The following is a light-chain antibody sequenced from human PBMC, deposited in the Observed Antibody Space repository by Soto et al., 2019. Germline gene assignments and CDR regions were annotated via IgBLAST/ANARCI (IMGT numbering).Light chain of an antibody. J-gene: IGLJ2*01. CDR1: SSDVGTYNY. CDR2: EVS. Sequence: QSALTQPPSASGSPGQSVTISCTGTSSDVGTYNYVSWYQQHPGKAPKLMIYEVSKRPSGVPDRFSGSKSGNTASLTVSGLQDEDEADYYCNSYAGSNNLVFGGGTKVTVL. CDR3: NSYAGSNNLV. V-gene: IGLV2-8*01.